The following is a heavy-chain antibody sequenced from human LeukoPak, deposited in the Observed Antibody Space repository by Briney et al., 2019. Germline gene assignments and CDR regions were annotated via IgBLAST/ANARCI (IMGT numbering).Heavy chain of an antibody. D-gene: IGHD2/OR15-2a*01. V-gene: IGHV1-2*02. Sequence: ASMKVSCKSSGFTFTDYYIHWVRHAPGQGLEWMGYIGPHSSATSSPQEFQGRVTMARDTSMSTAYMELTRLTSDDTAVYYCAREGNGLLSKDFDYLGQGTLVTVSS. CDR3: AREGNGLLSKDFDY. J-gene: IGHJ4*02. CDR1: GFTFTDYY. CDR2: IGPHSSAT.